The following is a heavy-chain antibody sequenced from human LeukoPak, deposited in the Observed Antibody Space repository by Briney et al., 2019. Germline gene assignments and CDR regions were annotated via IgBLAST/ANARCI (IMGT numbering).Heavy chain of an antibody. Sequence: GGSLRLSCAASGFTFSDYYMSWIRQAPGKGLEWVSFISFSGTSMNYANSVQGRFTISRDNAKNSLYLQMNSLRAADTAVYFCARAKTTVTTSYYYYGMDVWGQGTTVTVSS. CDR1: GFTFSDYY. D-gene: IGHD4-17*01. CDR2: ISFSGTSM. CDR3: ARAKTTVTTSYYYYGMDV. V-gene: IGHV3-11*01. J-gene: IGHJ6*02.